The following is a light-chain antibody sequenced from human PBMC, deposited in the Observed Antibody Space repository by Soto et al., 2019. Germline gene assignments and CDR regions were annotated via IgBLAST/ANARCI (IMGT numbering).Light chain of an antibody. V-gene: IGKV3-20*01. Sequence: EIVLKQSPGTLSLSPGERATLSCRASQSVSSSYLAWYQQRPGQAPRLLIFGISSRATGIPDRFSGSGSGTDFTLTISRLEPEDFAVYYCQQYDSPPWTFGQGTKVEIK. CDR2: GIS. J-gene: IGKJ1*01. CDR3: QQYDSPPWT. CDR1: QSVSSSY.